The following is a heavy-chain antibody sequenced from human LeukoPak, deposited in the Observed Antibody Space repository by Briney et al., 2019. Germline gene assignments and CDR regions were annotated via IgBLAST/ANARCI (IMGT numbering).Heavy chain of an antibody. CDR3: AREISGGTWAFDY. D-gene: IGHD2-15*01. CDR2: IDPSDSYT. CDR1: GYSFTNNW. J-gene: IGHJ4*02. V-gene: IGHV5-10-1*04. Sequence: GESLKISCKGSGYSFTNNWITWVRQMPGKGLEWMGRIDPSDSYTDYSPSFQGQVTISADKSIGTAYLQWSSLKASDTAMYYCAREISGGTWAFDYWGQGTLVTVSS.